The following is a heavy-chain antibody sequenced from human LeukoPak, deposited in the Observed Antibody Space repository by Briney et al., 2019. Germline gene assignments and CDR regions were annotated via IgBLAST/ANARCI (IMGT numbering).Heavy chain of an antibody. J-gene: IGHJ2*01. CDR1: RXTFSSYE. CDR3: VKGLSGFINWYFDL. Sequence: GGSLRLSCAASRXTFSSYEMNWVRQAPGKGLEWVSYISGSGIKHYADSVKGRFTISRDNAKNSLYLQMNSLRPDDTAVYYCVKGLSGFINWYFDLWGPGTRVTVSS. CDR2: ISGSGIK. V-gene: IGHV3-48*03. D-gene: IGHD6-19*01.